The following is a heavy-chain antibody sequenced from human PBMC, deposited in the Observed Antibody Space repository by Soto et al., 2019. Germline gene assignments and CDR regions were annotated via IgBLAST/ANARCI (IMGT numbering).Heavy chain of an antibody. CDR3: ARESYDSSGYPPSYFDY. J-gene: IGHJ4*02. CDR2: IYSGGST. D-gene: IGHD3-22*01. CDR1: GFTVSSNY. V-gene: IGHV3-53*01. Sequence: PGGSLRLSCAASGFTVSSNYMSWVRQAPGKGLEWVSVIYSGGSTYYADSVKGRFTVSRDNSKNTLYLQMNSLRAEDTAVYYCARESYDSSGYPPSYFDYWGQGTLVTVSS.